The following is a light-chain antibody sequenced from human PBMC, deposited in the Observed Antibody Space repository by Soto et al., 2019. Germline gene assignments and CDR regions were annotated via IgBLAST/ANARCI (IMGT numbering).Light chain of an antibody. CDR1: QGISSY. CDR3: QQLNSYPLT. J-gene: IGKJ4*01. Sequence: IQLTQSPSSLSASVGDRVTITCRASQGISSYLAWYLKKPGKAPKRLIYAASTLQSGVPSRFSGSGSGTDFTLTISSLQPEDFATYYCQQLNSYPLTFGGGTKVEIK. CDR2: AAS. V-gene: IGKV1-9*01.